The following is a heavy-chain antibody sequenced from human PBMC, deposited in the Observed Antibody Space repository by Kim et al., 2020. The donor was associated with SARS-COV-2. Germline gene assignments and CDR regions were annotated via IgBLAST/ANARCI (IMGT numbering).Heavy chain of an antibody. CDR1: GGSFSGYY. CDR3: ARGRVRPVVVTATDFFDY. CDR2: INHSGST. V-gene: IGHV4-34*01. J-gene: IGHJ4*02. D-gene: IGHD2-21*02. Sequence: SETLSLTCAVYGGSFSGYYWSWIRQPPGKGLEWIGEINHSGSTNYNPSLKSRVTISVDTSKNQFSLKLSSVTAADTAVYYCARGRVRPVVVTATDFFDYWGQGTLVTVSS.